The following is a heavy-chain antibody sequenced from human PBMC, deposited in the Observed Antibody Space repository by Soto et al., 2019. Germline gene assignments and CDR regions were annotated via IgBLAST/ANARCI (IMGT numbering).Heavy chain of an antibody. J-gene: IGHJ5*02. CDR1: GYTFTSYA. CDR2: INAGNGNT. CDR3: AKLTRGYCSSSSCPNWFDP. V-gene: IGHV1-3*01. Sequence: ASVKVSCKASGYTFTSYAMHWVRQAPGQRLEWMGWINAGNGNTKYSQKFQGRVTITRDTSASTAYMELNSLRAEDTALYYCAKLTRGYCSSSSCPNWFDPWGQGTLVTVSS. D-gene: IGHD2-2*01.